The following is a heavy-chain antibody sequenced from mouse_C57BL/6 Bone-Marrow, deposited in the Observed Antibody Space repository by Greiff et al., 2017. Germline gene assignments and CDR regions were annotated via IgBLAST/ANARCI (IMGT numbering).Heavy chain of an antibody. V-gene: IGHV1-52*01. Sequence: QVQLQQPGAELVRPGSSVKLSCKASGYTFTSYWMHWVKQRPIQGLEWIGNIDPSDSETHYNQKFKDKATLTVDKSSSTAYMQLSSLTSEDSAVYYCARGNYYGSSGAWFAYWGQGTRVTVSA. D-gene: IGHD1-1*01. CDR3: ARGNYYGSSGAWFAY. J-gene: IGHJ3*01. CDR1: GYTFTSYW. CDR2: IDPSDSET.